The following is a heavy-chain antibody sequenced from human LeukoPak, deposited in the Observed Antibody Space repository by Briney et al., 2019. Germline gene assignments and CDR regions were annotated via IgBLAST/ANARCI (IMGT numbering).Heavy chain of an antibody. CDR1: GGTFSSYA. Sequence: GASVKVSCKASGGTFSSYAISWVRQAPGQGLEWMGGIIPIFGTANYAQKFQGRVKITTDESTSTAYMELSSLRSEDTAVYYCARAQYCSSTSCYTDAFDIWGQGTMVTVSS. J-gene: IGHJ3*02. CDR3: ARAQYCSSTSCYTDAFDI. D-gene: IGHD2-2*02. CDR2: IIPIFGTA. V-gene: IGHV1-69*05.